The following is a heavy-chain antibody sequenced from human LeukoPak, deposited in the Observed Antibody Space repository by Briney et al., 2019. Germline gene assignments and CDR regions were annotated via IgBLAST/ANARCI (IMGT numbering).Heavy chain of an antibody. Sequence: KPSETLSLTCTVSGGSISSYYWSWIRQPAGKGLEWIGRIYTSGSTNYNPSLKSRVTISVDTSKNQFSLKLSSVTATDTAVYYCARDTSIAVAGLFDYWGQGTLVTVSS. J-gene: IGHJ4*02. CDR1: GGSISSYY. CDR2: IYTSGST. D-gene: IGHD6-19*01. V-gene: IGHV4-4*07. CDR3: ARDTSIAVAGLFDY.